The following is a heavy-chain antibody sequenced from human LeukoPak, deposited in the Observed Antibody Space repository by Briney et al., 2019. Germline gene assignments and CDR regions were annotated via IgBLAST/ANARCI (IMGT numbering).Heavy chain of an antibody. D-gene: IGHD1-1*01. J-gene: IGHJ4*02. CDR2: ISSNTGKT. CDR3: AKVTGDRMDY. V-gene: IGHV1-18*01. Sequence: ASVKVSCKASGYTFATYGFCWVRQAPGHGLEWMGWISSNTGKTDYAQKFQGRVTLTTDTSTSTAYMELRSLRPDDTALYYCAKVTGDRMDYWGQGTLLTVSS. CDR1: GYTFATYG.